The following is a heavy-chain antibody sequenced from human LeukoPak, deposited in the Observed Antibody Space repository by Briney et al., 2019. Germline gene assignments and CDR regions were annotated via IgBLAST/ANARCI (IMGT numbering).Heavy chain of an antibody. D-gene: IGHD7-27*01. CDR1: GGTFSSYA. CDR3: ARDGPPHWGWFDP. CDR2: IIPIFGTA. V-gene: IGHV1-69*13. Sequence: GASVKVSCTASGGTFSSYAISRVRQAPGQGLEWMGGIIPIFGTANYAQKFQGRVTITADESTSTAYMELSSLRSEDTAVYYCARDGPPHWGWFDPWGQGTLVTVSS. J-gene: IGHJ5*02.